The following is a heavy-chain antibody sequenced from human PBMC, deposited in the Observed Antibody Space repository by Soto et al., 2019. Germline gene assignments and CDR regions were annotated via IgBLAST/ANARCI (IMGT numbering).Heavy chain of an antibody. CDR2: VYHSGST. CDR3: ARTYSSSYSRYPVYYGMDV. CDR1: GDSISSYF. V-gene: IGHV4-59*01. J-gene: IGHJ6*02. D-gene: IGHD3-22*01. Sequence: PSETLSLTCTVSGDSISSYFWSWIRQPPLNVLEWIGCVYHSGSTNYSPSLKRRVSISVDTSKNQFSLRLTSVTAADTAVYYCARTYSSSYSRYPVYYGMDVWGQATTVTASS.